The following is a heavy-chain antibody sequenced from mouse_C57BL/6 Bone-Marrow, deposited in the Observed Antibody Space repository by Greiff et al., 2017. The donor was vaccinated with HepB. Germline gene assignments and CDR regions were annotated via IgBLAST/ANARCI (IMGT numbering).Heavy chain of an antibody. D-gene: IGHD2-2*01. CDR3: ARQGYDEDWFAY. V-gene: IGHV5-17*01. Sequence: EVKLMESGGGLVKPGGSLKLSCAASGFTFSDYGMHWVRQAPEKGLEWVAYISSGSSTIYYADTVKGRFTISRDNAKNTLFLQMTSLRYEDTDMYYCARQGYDEDWFAYWGQVTLVTVSA. CDR2: ISSGSSTI. J-gene: IGHJ3*01. CDR1: GFTFSDYG.